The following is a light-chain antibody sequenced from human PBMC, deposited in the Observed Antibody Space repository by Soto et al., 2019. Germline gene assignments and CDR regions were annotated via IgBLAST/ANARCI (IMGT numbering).Light chain of an antibody. CDR1: QSVSRN. Sequence: EIVMTQSPATLSVSPGERATLSCRASQSVSRNLAWYQQKPGQAPRLLIYGASTRATGIPARFSGSGSGTAVTLTISSLQSEDFAVYYCQQYNNWPPGAFGPGTKVEIK. CDR2: GAS. V-gene: IGKV3-15*01. CDR3: QQYNNWPPGA. J-gene: IGKJ1*01.